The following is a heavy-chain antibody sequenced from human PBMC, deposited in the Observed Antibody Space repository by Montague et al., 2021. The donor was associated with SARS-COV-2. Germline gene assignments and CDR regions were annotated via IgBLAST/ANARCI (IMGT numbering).Heavy chain of an antibody. CDR3: ARLGFVELWLNLGWFDP. J-gene: IGHJ5*02. CDR2: VYYSGST. CDR1: GDSIRSSGYY. Sequence: SETRSLTCSVSGDSIRSSGYYWGWIRQPTGKGLEWIGTVYYSGSTNYNPSLKSRVTMPVDTSKNQFSLELRSVTAADTAVYYCARLGFVELWLNLGWFDPWGQGTLVTVSS. V-gene: IGHV4-39*01. D-gene: IGHD3-16*02.